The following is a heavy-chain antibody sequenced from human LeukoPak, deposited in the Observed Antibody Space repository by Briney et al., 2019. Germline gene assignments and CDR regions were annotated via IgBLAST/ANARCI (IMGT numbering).Heavy chain of an antibody. CDR3: ARDNSVGETAWWLDP. CDR2: INPSGSSA. J-gene: IGHJ5*02. V-gene: IGHV1-46*01. Sequence: ASVKVSCKASGYSFTSYYMRWVRQAPGRGLEWMGFINPSGSSAAYTQKFQGRLTMTRDMFTSTDYMELTSLTSDDTAVYYCARDNSVGETAWWLDPWGQGTLVTVSS. D-gene: IGHD1-26*01. CDR1: GYSFTSYY.